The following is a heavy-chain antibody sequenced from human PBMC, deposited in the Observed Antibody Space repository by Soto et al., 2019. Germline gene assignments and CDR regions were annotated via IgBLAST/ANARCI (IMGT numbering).Heavy chain of an antibody. V-gene: IGHV3-23*01. J-gene: IGHJ6*02. Sequence: EVQLLESGGGLVQPGGSLRLSCAASGFTFSSYAMSWVRQAPGKGLEWVSAISGSGGSTYYADSVKGRFTISRDNSKNTLYLQMTSLRAEDTAVYYCAKDLSSSWLQGWYYGMDVWGQGTTVTVSS. CDR2: ISGSGGST. D-gene: IGHD6-13*01. CDR3: AKDLSSSWLQGWYYGMDV. CDR1: GFTFSSYA.